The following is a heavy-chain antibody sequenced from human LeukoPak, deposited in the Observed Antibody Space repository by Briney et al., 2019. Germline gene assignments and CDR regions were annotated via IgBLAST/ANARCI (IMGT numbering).Heavy chain of an antibody. CDR1: GGSIRSYY. D-gene: IGHD3-3*01. CDR3: ATYDFWSGYYFDY. V-gene: IGHV4-59*01. Sequence: PSETLSLTCTVSGGSIRSYYWSWIRQPPGKGLEWIGYVHYSGSTNYNPSLKSRVTISVDTSKDLFSLKLSSVTAADTAVYYCATYDFWSGYYFDYWGQGTLVTVSS. CDR2: VHYSGST. J-gene: IGHJ4*02.